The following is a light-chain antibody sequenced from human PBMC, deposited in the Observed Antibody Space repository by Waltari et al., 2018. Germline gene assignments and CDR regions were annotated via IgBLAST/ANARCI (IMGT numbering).Light chain of an antibody. CDR3: QQSYSHTRT. CDR2: AAP. J-gene: IGKJ1*01. V-gene: IGKV1-39*01. CDR1: QSISSY. Sequence: DIQMTQSPSSLSASVGDRVTITCRASQSISSYLNWYQQKPGKAPKLLIYAAPSLQSGVPSRFSGSGSGRDFTLSISSLQPEDFATYYCQQSYSHTRTFGQGTKVEIK.